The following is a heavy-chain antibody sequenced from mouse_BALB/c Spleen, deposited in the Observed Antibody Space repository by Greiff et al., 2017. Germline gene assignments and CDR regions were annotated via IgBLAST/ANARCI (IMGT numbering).Heavy chain of an antibody. V-gene: IGHV1-5*01. CDR3: TSLIYDGPMDY. D-gene: IGHD2-3*01. Sequence: SGTVLARPGASVKMSCKASGYTFTSYWMHWVKQRPGQGLEWIGAIYPGNSDTSYNQKFKGKAKLTAVTSTSTAYMELSSLTNEDSAVYYCTSLIYDGPMDYWGQGTSVTVSS. CDR1: GYTFTSYW. J-gene: IGHJ4*01. CDR2: IYPGNSDT.